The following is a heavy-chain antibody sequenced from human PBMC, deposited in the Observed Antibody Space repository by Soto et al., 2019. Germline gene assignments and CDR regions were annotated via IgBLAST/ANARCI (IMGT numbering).Heavy chain of an antibody. V-gene: IGHV4-61*01. J-gene: IGHJ6*02. CDR2: IYYSGST. Sequence: QVQLQESGPGLVKPSETLSLTCSVSGGSVSSGSYYWSWIRQPPGKGLEWIGYIYYSGSTNYNPSLKSRVTISVETSKNQFSLKLSSVTAADTAVYYCAIEGGPKYHYGMDVWGQGTTVTVSS. CDR3: AIEGGPKYHYGMDV. CDR1: GGSVSSGSYY. D-gene: IGHD2-15*01.